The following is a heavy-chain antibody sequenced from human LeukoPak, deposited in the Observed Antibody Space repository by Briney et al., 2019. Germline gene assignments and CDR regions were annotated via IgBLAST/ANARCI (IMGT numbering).Heavy chain of an antibody. CDR3: ARDHRGIAADWFDP. CDR1: GGTLSSYA. V-gene: IGHV1-69*06. Sequence: SVKVSCKASGGTLSSYAISWARPAPGQGLDWMGAIIHIFGTANYAQKFQGRVTITADKSTSTAYMELSSLRSEDTAVYYCARDHRGIAADWFDPWGQGTLVTVSS. CDR2: IIHIFGTA. D-gene: IGHD6-13*01. J-gene: IGHJ5*02.